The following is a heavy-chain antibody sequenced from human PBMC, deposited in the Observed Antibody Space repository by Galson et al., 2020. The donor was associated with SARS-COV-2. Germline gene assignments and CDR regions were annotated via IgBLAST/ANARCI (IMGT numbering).Heavy chain of an antibody. CDR3: ARGGEWELPYYFDY. D-gene: IGHD1-26*01. J-gene: IGHJ4*02. V-gene: IGHV3-30*04. CDR1: GFTFSNYV. Sequence: GGSLRLSCAASGFTFSNYVMHWVRQAPGKGPDWVALISSDGSNSFYADSLKGRFTISRDNSKSTLNLQMNSLRAEDTAVYYCARGGEWELPYYFDYWGQGTLVTVSS. CDR2: ISSDGSNS.